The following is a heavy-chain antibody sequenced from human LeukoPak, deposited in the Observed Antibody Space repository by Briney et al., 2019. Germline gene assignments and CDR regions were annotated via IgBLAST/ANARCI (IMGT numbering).Heavy chain of an antibody. D-gene: IGHD2-15*01. Sequence: GGSLRLSCAASGLTFSSYAMSWVRHAPGKGLEWVSAISGSGGSTYYADSVKGRFTISRDNSKNTLYLQMNSLRAEDTAVYYCAKSKPYCSGGSCYSTPYNWFDPWGQGTLVTVSS. V-gene: IGHV3-23*01. CDR2: ISGSGGST. CDR3: AKSKPYCSGGSCYSTPYNWFDP. J-gene: IGHJ5*02. CDR1: GLTFSSYA.